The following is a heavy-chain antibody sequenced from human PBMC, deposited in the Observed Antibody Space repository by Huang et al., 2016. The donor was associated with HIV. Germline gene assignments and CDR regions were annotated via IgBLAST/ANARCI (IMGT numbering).Heavy chain of an antibody. D-gene: IGHD3-16*02. CDR3: ARAGGGLSHHPDY. J-gene: IGHJ4*02. CDR2: INPNTGNP. CDR1: RYTFTNYA. V-gene: IGHV7-4-1*02. Sequence: QVQLVQSGSELKKPGASVKVSCKASRYTFTNYALNWVRQAPGQGLEWMVWINPNTGNPTYAKGFTVRFVFPLDISVSTAYLQISSLKVEDTAVYYCARAGGGLSHHPDYWGQGTLVTVSS.